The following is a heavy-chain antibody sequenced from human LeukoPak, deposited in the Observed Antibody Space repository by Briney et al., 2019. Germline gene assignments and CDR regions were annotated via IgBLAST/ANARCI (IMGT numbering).Heavy chain of an antibody. CDR1: GFSLDDYA. J-gene: IGHJ6*02. CDR2: ISGDGGTT. Sequence: GGSLRLSCAASGFSLDDYAMHWVRQVPGKGLQWVSLISGDGGTTYYSDSVKGRFTISGDNSKNALYLQMNSLRIEDTALYYCAKGGLVFGMDVWGQGTTVTVS. D-gene: IGHD3/OR15-3a*01. CDR3: AKGGLVFGMDV. V-gene: IGHV3-43*02.